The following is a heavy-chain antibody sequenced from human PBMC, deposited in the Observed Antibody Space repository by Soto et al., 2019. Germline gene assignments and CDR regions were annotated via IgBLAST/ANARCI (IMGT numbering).Heavy chain of an antibody. CDR2: INHSGST. J-gene: IGHJ5*02. V-gene: IGHV4-34*01. D-gene: IGHD5-18*01. Sequence: SETLSLTCAVYGGSFSGYYWSWVRQPPGKGLEWIGEINHSGSTNYNPSLKSRVTISVDTSKNQFSLKLSSVTAADTAVYYCARARGRGYSYGPNWFDPWGQGTLVTVSS. CDR3: ARARGRGYSYGPNWFDP. CDR1: GGSFSGYY.